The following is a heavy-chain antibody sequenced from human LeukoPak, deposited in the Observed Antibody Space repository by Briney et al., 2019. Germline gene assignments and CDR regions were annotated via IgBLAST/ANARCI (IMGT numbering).Heavy chain of an antibody. CDR2: IRWNSRSI. D-gene: IGHD3-16*01. CDR3: ARGGARVGGGSFDY. CDR1: GFTFDVYA. Sequence: GGSLRLSCAPSGFTFDVYAMHWVRPAPGKGLEWVSGIRWNSRSIGYADSVKGRFTIFRDNAKNSPYLQMNRLRAEDPAMNYCARGGARVGGGSFDYWGQGTLVTVSS. V-gene: IGHV3-9*01. J-gene: IGHJ4*02.